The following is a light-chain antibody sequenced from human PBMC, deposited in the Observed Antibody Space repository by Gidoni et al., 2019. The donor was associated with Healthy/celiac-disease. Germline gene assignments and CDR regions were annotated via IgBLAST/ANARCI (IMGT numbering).Light chain of an antibody. CDR2: KAS. Sequence: DIQLTQFSSTLSAPVGDRVTITCRASQSISSRLAWYQQKPGKAPKLLIYKASSLESGVPSRFSGSGSGTEFTLTISSLQPDDFATYYCQQYKSYSRTFGQGTKVEIK. CDR3: QQYKSYSRT. J-gene: IGKJ1*01. V-gene: IGKV1-5*03. CDR1: QSISSR.